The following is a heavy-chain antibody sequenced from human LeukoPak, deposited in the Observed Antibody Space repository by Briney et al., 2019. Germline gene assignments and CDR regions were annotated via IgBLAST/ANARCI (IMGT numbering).Heavy chain of an antibody. CDR3: ARRRRYYDSSGYYYAYFDY. V-gene: IGHV4-61*02. CDR2: IYTSGST. D-gene: IGHD3-22*01. J-gene: IGHJ4*02. CDR1: GGSISSGSYY. Sequence: PSETLSLTCTVSGGSISSGSYYSSWIRQPAGKGLEWIGRIYTSGSTNYNPSLKSRVTISVDTSKNQFSLKLSSVTAADTAVYYCARRRRYYDSSGYYYAYFDYWGQGTLVTVSS.